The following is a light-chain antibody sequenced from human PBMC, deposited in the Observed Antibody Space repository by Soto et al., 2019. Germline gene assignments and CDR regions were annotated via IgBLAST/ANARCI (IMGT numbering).Light chain of an antibody. CDR1: SPNIGAGYD. J-gene: IGLJ1*01. CDR3: QTYDSSLSGYV. Sequence: QSVLTQPPSVSGAPGQRVTISCTGSSPNIGAGYDVHWYQQLPGTAPKLLIYGNFNRPSGVPDRFSGSKSGTSGSLTITGLQAEDEADYYCQTYDSSLSGYVFGTGTKLTVL. CDR2: GNF. V-gene: IGLV1-40*01.